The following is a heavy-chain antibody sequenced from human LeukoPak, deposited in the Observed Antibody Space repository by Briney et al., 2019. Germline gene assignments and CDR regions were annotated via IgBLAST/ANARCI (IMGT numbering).Heavy chain of an antibody. CDR1: GSSFHNYW. Sequence: PGASLEISCEASGSSFHNYWIGWVRQLPGKGRGWMGIIYPGDSDTTYSPSFRGQVIISADKSISSAYLQWSSLQASDTAMYYCARLLAAAGTRYFDYWGQGTLVTVSS. V-gene: IGHV5-51*01. CDR3: ARLLAAAGTRYFDY. CDR2: IYPGDSDT. J-gene: IGHJ4*02. D-gene: IGHD6-13*01.